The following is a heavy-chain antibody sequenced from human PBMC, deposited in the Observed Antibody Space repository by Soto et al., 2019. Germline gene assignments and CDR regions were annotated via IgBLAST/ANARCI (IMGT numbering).Heavy chain of an antibody. V-gene: IGHV3-23*01. CDR1: GFTFSSFA. D-gene: IGHD6-19*01. CDR2: ISGSGGST. CDR3: AKPPPVAGIGY. J-gene: IGHJ4*02. Sequence: GSLRLSCAASGFTFSSFAMNLVRQAPGKGLEWVSAISGSGGSTYYADSVKGRFTISRDNSKNTLYLQMNSLRAEDTAVCYCAKPPPVAGIGYWGQGTLVTVSS.